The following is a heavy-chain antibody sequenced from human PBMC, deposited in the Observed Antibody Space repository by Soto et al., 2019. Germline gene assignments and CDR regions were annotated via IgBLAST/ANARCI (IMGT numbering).Heavy chain of an antibody. V-gene: IGHV3-23*01. CDR2: ISGSGGST. CDR3: AKAPTGGVGYYYHYMDV. D-gene: IGHD1-26*01. CDR1: GFTFSSYA. J-gene: IGHJ6*03. Sequence: GGSLRLSCAASGFTFSSYAMSWVRQAPGKGLEWVSAISGSGGSTYYADSVKGRFTISRDNSKNTLYLQMNSLRAEDTAVYYCAKAPTGGVGYYYHYMDVWGKGTTVTVSS.